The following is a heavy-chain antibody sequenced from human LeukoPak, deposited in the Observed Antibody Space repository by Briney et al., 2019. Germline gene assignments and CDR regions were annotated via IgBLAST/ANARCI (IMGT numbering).Heavy chain of an antibody. CDR3: AREGTAGTNLNWFDP. CDR2: ISYSGST. V-gene: IGHV4-59*01. D-gene: IGHD1-1*01. Sequence: SETLSLTCTVSGGSISSYYWSWIRQPPGKGLEWIGYISYSGSTNFNPSLKSRVTISVDTSKNQFSVKLSSVTAADTAVYYCAREGTAGTNLNWFDPWGQGTLVTVSS. CDR1: GGSISSYY. J-gene: IGHJ5*02.